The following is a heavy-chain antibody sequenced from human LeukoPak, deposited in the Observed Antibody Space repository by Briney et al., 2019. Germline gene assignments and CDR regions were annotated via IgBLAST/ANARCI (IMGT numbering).Heavy chain of an antibody. Sequence: PGGSLRLSCAASGFTFSSYAMSWVRQAPGKGLEWVSSISSSSSYIYYADSVKGRFTISRDNAKNSLYLQMNSLRAEDTAVYYCAAGPTFDYWGQGTLVTVSS. V-gene: IGHV3-21*01. CDR1: GFTFSSYA. J-gene: IGHJ4*02. CDR2: ISSSSSYI. CDR3: AAGPTFDY. D-gene: IGHD1-26*01.